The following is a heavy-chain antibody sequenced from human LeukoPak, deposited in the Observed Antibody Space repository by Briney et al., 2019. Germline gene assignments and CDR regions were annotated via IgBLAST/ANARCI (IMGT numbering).Heavy chain of an antibody. V-gene: IGHV3-33*06. CDR3: AKNEPDYGDYGWDYYYYGMDV. J-gene: IGHJ6*02. D-gene: IGHD4-17*01. Sequence: PGRSLRLSCAASGFTFSSYGMHWVRQAPGKGLEWVAVIWYDGSNKYYADSVKGRFTISRDNSKNTLYLQMNSLRAEDTAVYYRAKNEPDYGDYGWDYYYYGMDVWGQGTTVTVSS. CDR1: GFTFSSYG. CDR2: IWYDGSNK.